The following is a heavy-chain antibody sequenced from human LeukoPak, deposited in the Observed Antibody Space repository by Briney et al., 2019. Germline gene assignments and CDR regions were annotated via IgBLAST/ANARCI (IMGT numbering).Heavy chain of an antibody. V-gene: IGHV3-20*04. Sequence: GGSLRLSCAASGFTFDDYGMSWVRQAPGKGLEWVSGINWNGGSTGYADSVKGRFTISRDNAKNSLYPQMNSLRAEDTALYYCARVPDYDFWSGYDDAFDIWGQGTMVTVSS. CDR3: ARVPDYDFWSGYDDAFDI. J-gene: IGHJ3*02. CDR2: INWNGGST. D-gene: IGHD3-3*01. CDR1: GFTFDDYG.